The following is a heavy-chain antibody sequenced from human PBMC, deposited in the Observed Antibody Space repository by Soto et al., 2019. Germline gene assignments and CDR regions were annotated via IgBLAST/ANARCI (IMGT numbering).Heavy chain of an antibody. Sequence: GGSLRLSCAASGFTFSSYAMSWVRQAPGKGLEWVSAISGSGGSTYYADSVKGRFTISRDNSKNTLYLQMNSLRAEETAVYYCAKAPPCKYQLLCFWDYWGQGTLVTVSS. J-gene: IGHJ4*02. V-gene: IGHV3-23*01. CDR1: GFTFSSYA. CDR3: AKAPPCKYQLLCFWDY. CDR2: ISGSGGST. D-gene: IGHD2-2*01.